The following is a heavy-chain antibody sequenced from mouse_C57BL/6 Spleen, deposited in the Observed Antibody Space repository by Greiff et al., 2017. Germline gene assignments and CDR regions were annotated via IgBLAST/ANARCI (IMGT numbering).Heavy chain of an antibody. J-gene: IGHJ3*01. CDR2: ISDGGSYT. Sequence: EVKLMESGGGLVKPGGSLKLSCAASGFTFSSYAMSWVRQTPEKRLEWVATISDGGSYTYYPDNVKGRFTISRDNAKNNLYLQMSHLKSEDTAMYYCARDRGQGYYDYDGGAYWGQGTLVTVSA. V-gene: IGHV5-4*01. CDR3: ARDRGQGYYDYDGGAY. CDR1: GFTFSSYA. D-gene: IGHD2-4*01.